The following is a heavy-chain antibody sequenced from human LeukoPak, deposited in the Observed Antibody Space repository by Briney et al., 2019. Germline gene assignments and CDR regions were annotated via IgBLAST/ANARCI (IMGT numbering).Heavy chain of an antibody. CDR2: IRYDGSNK. V-gene: IGHV3-30*02. CDR1: GFTFSSYG. J-gene: IGHJ6*02. D-gene: IGHD3-10*01. CDR3: AKFAGYGSGSYPSQDYYYYGMDV. Sequence: GGSLRLSCAASGFTFSSYGMHWVRQAPGKGLEWVAFIRYDGSNKYYADSVKGRFTISRDNSKNTLYLQMNSLRAEDTAVYYCAKFAGYGSGSYPSQDYYYYGMDVWGQGTTVTVSS.